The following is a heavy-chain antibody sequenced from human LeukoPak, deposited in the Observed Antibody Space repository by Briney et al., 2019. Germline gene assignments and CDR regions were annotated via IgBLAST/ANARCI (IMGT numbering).Heavy chain of an antibody. CDR3: ARDTTALGVAHDVFNI. D-gene: IGHD3-3*01. J-gene: IGHJ3*02. CDR2: ISSSSSSI. Sequence: GGSLRLSCAASGFTFSSSGMNWVRQAPGKGLEWVSYISSSSSSIYYADSVKGRFTISRDNAKNSLYLQMNSLRAEDTAVYYFARDTTALGVAHDVFNIGAKGKMVTVSS. CDR1: GFTFSSSG. V-gene: IGHV3-48*01.